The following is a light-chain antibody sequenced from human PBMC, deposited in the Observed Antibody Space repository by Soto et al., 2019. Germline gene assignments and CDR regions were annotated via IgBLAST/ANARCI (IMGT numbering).Light chain of an antibody. J-gene: IGKJ1*01. CDR3: QQYASSRT. CDR1: QSVYSSY. V-gene: IGKV3-20*01. Sequence: EIVLTQSPCTLSLSPGERATLSCRASQSVYSSYLAWYQQKPGQAPRLLIYGASSRATGIPDRFSGSGSGTDFTLTISRLEPEDFAVCYCQQYASSRTFGQVTKVDVK. CDR2: GAS.